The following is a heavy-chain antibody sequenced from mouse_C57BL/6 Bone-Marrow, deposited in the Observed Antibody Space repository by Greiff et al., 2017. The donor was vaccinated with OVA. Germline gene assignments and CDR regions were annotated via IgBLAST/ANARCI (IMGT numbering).Heavy chain of an antibody. D-gene: IGHD1-1*01. CDR1: GYTFTSYD. CDR3: ARDGLTTVVALDY. J-gene: IGHJ2*01. Sequence: QVQLQQSGPELVKPGASVKLSCKASGYTFTSYDINWVQQRPGQGLEWIGWIYPRDGITKYNGGCNGKATLTVDTSSSTAYMELHSLKSEDSAVYFCARDGLTTVVALDYWGQGTTLTVSA. CDR2: IYPRDGIT. V-gene: IGHV1-85*01.